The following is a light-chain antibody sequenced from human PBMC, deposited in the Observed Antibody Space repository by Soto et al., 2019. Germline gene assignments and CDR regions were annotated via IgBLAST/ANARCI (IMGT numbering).Light chain of an antibody. CDR1: FSDIAVFNY. Sequence: QSVLAQPASVSGSPGQSITISCTGSFSDIAVFNYVSWYQQYPGRAPKLLIYQVTSRASGVSHRFSGSKSGNTASLTISGLQPEDEAKYYCNSYSSTNFYVFGTGTKVTV. CDR3: NSYSSTNFYV. CDR2: QVT. J-gene: IGLJ1*01. V-gene: IGLV2-14*01.